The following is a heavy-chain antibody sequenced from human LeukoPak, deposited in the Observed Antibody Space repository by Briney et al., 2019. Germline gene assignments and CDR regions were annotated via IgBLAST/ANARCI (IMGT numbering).Heavy chain of an antibody. CDR3: ARGNRAFDY. CDR1: GFTFSGSA. CDR2: IRSKANSYAT. J-gene: IGHJ4*02. V-gene: IGHV3-73*01. D-gene: IGHD1-14*01. Sequence: GGSLRLSCAASGFTFSGSAMHWVRQASGKGLEWVGRIRSKANSYATAYAASVKGRFTISRDDSKNTAYLQMNSLRAEDTAVYYCARGNRAFDYWGQGTLVTVSS.